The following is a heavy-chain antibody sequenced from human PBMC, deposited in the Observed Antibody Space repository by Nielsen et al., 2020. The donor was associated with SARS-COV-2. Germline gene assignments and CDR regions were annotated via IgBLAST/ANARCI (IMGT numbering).Heavy chain of an antibody. V-gene: IGHV3-48*02. Sequence: GESLKISCAASGFTFSTYAMNWVRRAPGKGLEWVSYIGSDTTTKHYADSVRGRFIVSRDSAKNSLYLQMNSLRDEDTAVYFCVRDLPYGGPHDYWGQGTLVTVSS. CDR2: IGSDTTTK. CDR3: VRDLPYGGPHDY. D-gene: IGHD4-23*01. CDR1: GFTFSTYA. J-gene: IGHJ4*02.